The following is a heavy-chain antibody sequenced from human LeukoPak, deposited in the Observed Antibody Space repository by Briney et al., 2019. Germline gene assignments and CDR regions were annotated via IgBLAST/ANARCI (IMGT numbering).Heavy chain of an antibody. CDR2: ISNSDSST. Sequence: GGSLRLSCAASAFTFSNYAMSWVRQAPGKGLEWVSTISNSDSSTYYADSVKGRFTISRDNSKNTLYLQMNSLRAEDTAVYYCAKFWQSSSSPLDYWGQGTLVTVSS. J-gene: IGHJ4*02. CDR1: AFTFSNYA. D-gene: IGHD6-13*01. CDR3: AKFWQSSSSPLDY. V-gene: IGHV3-23*01.